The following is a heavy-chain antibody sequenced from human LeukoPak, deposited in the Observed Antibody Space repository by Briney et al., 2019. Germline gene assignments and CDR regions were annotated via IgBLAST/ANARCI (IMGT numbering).Heavy chain of an antibody. CDR1: GDSISRFY. CDR2: ISYSGSSDYNPSLKSRLT. V-gene: IGHV4-59*01. CDR3: AKWEQSTHAFDI. D-gene: IGHD1/OR15-1a*01. J-gene: IGHJ3*02. Sequence: SETLSLTCNVSGDSISRFYWNWIRQPPGKGLEWIGYISYSGSSDYNPSLKSRLTNYNPSLKSRVTMSADTSKHQLSLRLNSVTAADTAVYYCAKWEQSTHAFDIWGQGTMVTVSS.